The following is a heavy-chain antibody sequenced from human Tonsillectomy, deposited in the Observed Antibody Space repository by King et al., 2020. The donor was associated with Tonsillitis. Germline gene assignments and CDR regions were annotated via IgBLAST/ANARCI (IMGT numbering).Heavy chain of an antibody. CDR1: GFTFSSYA. Sequence: VQLVESGGGLVQPGGSLRLSCAASGFTFSSYAMSWVRQAPGKGLEWVSAVSGSGGSTYYADSVKGRFTISRDNSKNTLYLQMNSLRAEDTAVYYCAATNYYDSCGYYARLRYWGQGTLVTVSS. CDR3: AATNYYDSCGYYARLRY. J-gene: IGHJ4*02. D-gene: IGHD3-22*01. V-gene: IGHV3-23*04. CDR2: VSGSGGST.